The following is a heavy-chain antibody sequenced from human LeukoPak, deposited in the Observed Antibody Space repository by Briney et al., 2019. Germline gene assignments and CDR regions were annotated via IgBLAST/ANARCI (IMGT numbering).Heavy chain of an antibody. V-gene: IGHV4-34*01. Sequence: SSETLSFTCAVYGGSFSGYYWSWIRQPPGKGLEWIGEINHSGSTNYNPSLKSRVTISVDTSKNQFSLKLSSVTAADTAVYYCARGSIAAPLGWFDPWGQGTLVTVSS. J-gene: IGHJ5*02. CDR1: GGSFSGYY. CDR3: ARGSIAAPLGWFDP. CDR2: INHSGST. D-gene: IGHD6-6*01.